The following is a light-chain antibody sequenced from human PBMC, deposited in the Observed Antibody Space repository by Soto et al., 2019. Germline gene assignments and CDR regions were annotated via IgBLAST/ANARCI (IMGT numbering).Light chain of an antibody. CDR1: QSISNY. J-gene: IGKJ4*01. CDR3: QQSYSTPLT. CDR2: PAS. V-gene: IGKV1-39*01. Sequence: DIQMTQSPSSLSASVGDRVTITCRASQSISNYLNWYQQKPGKAPNLLIYPASSLQSGVPSRFSGSGSGTDFTLTISSLQPEDFATYYCQQSYSTPLTFGGGTKVDIK.